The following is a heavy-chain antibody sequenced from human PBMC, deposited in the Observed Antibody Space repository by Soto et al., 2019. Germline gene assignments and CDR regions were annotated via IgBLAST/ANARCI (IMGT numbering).Heavy chain of an antibody. J-gene: IGHJ3*02. CDR3: ARSPAGSYDATAFDI. V-gene: IGHV1-2*04. Sequence: ASVKVSCKASGYTFTGYYIHWVRQAPGQGLEWMGWINPNSGGTNYAQKFQGWVTMTRDTSISTAYMELSRLRSDDTAVYYCARSPAGSYDATAFDIWGQGTMVTVSS. CDR2: INPNSGGT. CDR1: GYTFTGYY. D-gene: IGHD1-26*01.